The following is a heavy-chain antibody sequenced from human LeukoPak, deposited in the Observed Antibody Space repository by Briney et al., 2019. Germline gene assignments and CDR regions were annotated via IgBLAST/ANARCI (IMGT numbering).Heavy chain of an antibody. V-gene: IGHV1-69*13. CDR3: ARGKLIVPAAMFNYYYYYMDV. CDR1: GGTFSSYA. J-gene: IGHJ6*03. CDR2: IIPIVGTA. D-gene: IGHD2-2*01. Sequence: SVKVSCKASGGTFSSYAISWVRQAPGQGLEWMGGIIPIVGTANYAQKFQGRVTITADESTSTAYMELSSLRSEDTAVYYCARGKLIVPAAMFNYYYYYMDVWGKGTTVTVSS.